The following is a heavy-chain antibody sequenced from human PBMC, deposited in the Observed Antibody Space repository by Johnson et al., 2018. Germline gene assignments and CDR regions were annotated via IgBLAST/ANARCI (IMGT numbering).Heavy chain of an antibody. Sequence: EVQLVESGGGLVQSGGSLRLSCAASGFTFRTYWMHLVRHIPGKGLVWVSHINNDGSGTSYAYSVKGRFTISRDNAKNMVYLQINSLRAEATALYYWVRDTPGDGMDVWGQGTTVTVSS. V-gene: IGHV3-74*01. J-gene: IGHJ6*02. D-gene: IGHD4-17*01. CDR3: VRDTPGDGMDV. CDR2: INNDGSGT. CDR1: GFTFRTYW.